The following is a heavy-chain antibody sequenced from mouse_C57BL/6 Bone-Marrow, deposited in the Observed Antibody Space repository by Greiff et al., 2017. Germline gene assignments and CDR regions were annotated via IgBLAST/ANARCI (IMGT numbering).Heavy chain of an antibody. Sequence: VQLVESGPGLVAPLQSLSITCTVSGFSLTSYAISWVRQPPGKGLEWLGVIWTGGGTNYNSALKSRLSISKDNSKSQVFLKMNSLQTDDTARYYCARNHPGYYYAMDYWGQGTSVTVSS. CDR3: ARNHPGYYYAMDY. CDR2: IWTGGGT. V-gene: IGHV2-9-1*01. J-gene: IGHJ4*01. CDR1: GFSLTSYA.